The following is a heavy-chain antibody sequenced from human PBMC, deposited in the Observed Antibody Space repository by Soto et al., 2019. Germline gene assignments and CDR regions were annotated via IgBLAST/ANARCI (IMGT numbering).Heavy chain of an antibody. V-gene: IGHV1-69*01. CDR1: GGTFSSYA. CDR3: ARETVTTSGNVLDY. J-gene: IGHJ4*02. D-gene: IGHD4-17*01. CDR2: IIPIFGTA. Sequence: QVQLVQSGAEVKKPGSSVKVSCKASGGTFSSYAISWVRQAPGQGLEWMGGIIPIFGTANYAQKFQGRVTITADESTSTAYMELSSLRSEDTAVYYYARETVTTSGNVLDYWGQGTLVTVSS.